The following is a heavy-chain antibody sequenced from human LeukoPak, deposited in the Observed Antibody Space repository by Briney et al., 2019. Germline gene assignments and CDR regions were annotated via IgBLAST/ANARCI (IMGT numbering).Heavy chain of an antibody. V-gene: IGHV3-64*04. CDR2: ISSSRDST. J-gene: IGHJ4*02. CDR1: GFTFSSHV. Sequence: GGSLRLSCSVSGFTFSSHVMHWVRQAPGKGLEYVSTISSSRDSTYYADSVKGRFTISRDNSKNTLYLQMNSLRAEDTAVYYCARDFLGYCSGGSCYSGALDYWGQGTLVTVSS. D-gene: IGHD2-15*01. CDR3: ARDFLGYCSGGSCYSGALDY.